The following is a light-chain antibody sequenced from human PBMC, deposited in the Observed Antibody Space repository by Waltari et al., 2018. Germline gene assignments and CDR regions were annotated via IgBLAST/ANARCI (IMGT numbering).Light chain of an antibody. CDR1: SSDLGRYNY. J-gene: IGLJ3*02. Sequence: QSALTQPASVSGSPGQSITISCTASSSDLGRYNYVPGYQQHPGQAPKLIISEVPTRPSGVSYRFSGSKSGNTASLTISGLQAEDEADYYCSSYTNINTLMVFGGGTHLTVL. CDR3: SSYTNINTLMV. V-gene: IGLV2-14*01. CDR2: EVP.